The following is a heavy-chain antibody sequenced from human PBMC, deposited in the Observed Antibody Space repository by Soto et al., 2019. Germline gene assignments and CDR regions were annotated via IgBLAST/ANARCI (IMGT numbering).Heavy chain of an antibody. Sequence: QLQLQESGSGLVRPSQTLSLTCAVSGGSISSGDYCWSWIRPPPGKGLEWVGYNYNSGSTHYNPSLKSRVTISVDRSKNQFSLKLTSVTAADTAVYYCARVVVAAQGGWFDPWGQGTLVTVSS. CDR1: GGSISSGDYC. V-gene: IGHV4-30-2*01. D-gene: IGHD2-15*01. CDR2: NYNSGST. CDR3: ARVVVAAQGGWFDP. J-gene: IGHJ5*02.